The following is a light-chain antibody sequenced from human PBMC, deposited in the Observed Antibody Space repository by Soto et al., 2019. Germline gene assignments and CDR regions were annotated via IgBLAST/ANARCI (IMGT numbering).Light chain of an antibody. CDR3: QQYGSSGT. CDR1: QSVNTKY. J-gene: IGKJ1*01. Sequence: EIVLTQSPGTLSLSPGERTTLSCRASQSVNTKYLAWYQQKPGQAPRLLISGVSSRATGIPDRFSGSGSGTDFILTISRLEPEDFAVYYCQQYGSSGTFGQGTKVDIK. CDR2: GVS. V-gene: IGKV3-20*01.